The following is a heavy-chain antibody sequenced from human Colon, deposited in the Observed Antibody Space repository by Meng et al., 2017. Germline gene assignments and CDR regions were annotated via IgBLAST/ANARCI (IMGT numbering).Heavy chain of an antibody. D-gene: IGHD6-13*01. V-gene: IGHV3-33*01. J-gene: IGHJ4*02. CDR2: IWSNGINK. Sequence: QVQVVASGGGVVQPGRSLTLSCAASGFTFSTYAMHWVRQAPGKGLEWVAVIWSNGINKYYADSVKGRFTISRDNSKNTLYVQMNSLRAEDTAVYYCATSIMAAGTIDYWGQGTLVTVSS. CDR3: ATSIMAAGTIDY. CDR1: GFTFSTYA.